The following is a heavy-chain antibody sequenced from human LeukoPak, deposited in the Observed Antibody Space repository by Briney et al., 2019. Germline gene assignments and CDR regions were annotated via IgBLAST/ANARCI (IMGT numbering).Heavy chain of an antibody. D-gene: IGHD3-16*01. CDR3: VNEGD. V-gene: IGHV3-66*02. Sequence: GGSLRLSCVVSGFTVSNNYMSWVPEAPGKGLKWVSVIYTGGETYYADSVKGRFTISRDISKNTVYLEMNSLRAEDTAMYYCVNEGDWGQGTLVTVSS. J-gene: IGHJ4*02. CDR2: IYTGGET. CDR1: GFTVSNNY.